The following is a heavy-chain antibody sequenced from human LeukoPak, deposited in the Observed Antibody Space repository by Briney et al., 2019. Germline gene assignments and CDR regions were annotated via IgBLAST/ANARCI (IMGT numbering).Heavy chain of an antibody. CDR1: GFTFGDYA. J-gene: IGHJ4*02. CDR2: IRSKAYGGTT. CDR3: TRAEDIVVVVAATPPSYY. V-gene: IGHV3-49*03. D-gene: IGHD2-15*01. Sequence: PGRSLRLSCTASGFTFGDYAMSWFRQAPGKGLEWVGFIRSKAYGGTTEYAASVKGRFTISRDDSKSIAYLQMNSLKTEDTAVYYCTRAEDIVVVVAATPPSYYWGQGTLVTVSS.